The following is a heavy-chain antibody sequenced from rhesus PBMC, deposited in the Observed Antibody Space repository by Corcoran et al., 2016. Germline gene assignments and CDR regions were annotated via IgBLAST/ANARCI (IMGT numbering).Heavy chain of an antibody. J-gene: IGHJ1*01. CDR2: SNGKGVST. CDR1: GGSFSSYW. V-gene: IGHV4-80*01. Sequence: QVQLQESGPGLVRPSETLSLTCAVSGGSFSSYWWSLIRQPPGKGLGWIGESNGKGVSTHYNPSLKRRVNISKDASKNQFAMKLRSVTAADTAMYYCARYDVRYWDWVPWGQGALVTVSS. D-gene: IGHD2-2*01. CDR3: ARYDVRYWDWVP.